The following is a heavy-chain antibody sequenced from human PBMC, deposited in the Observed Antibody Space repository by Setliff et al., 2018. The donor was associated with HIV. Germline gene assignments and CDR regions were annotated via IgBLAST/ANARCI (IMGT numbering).Heavy chain of an antibody. CDR1: GGTFSLYA. CDR2: IIPIFNTA. V-gene: IGHV1-69*01. D-gene: IGHD5-12*01. Sequence: VKVSCTASGGTFSLYAINWVRQAPGQGLEWMGGIIPIFNTANYAQKFQGRVTITADGSTSTAYMELSSLRFEDTATYYCARDQATGYEKVWFSWIDPWGQGTLVTVSS. J-gene: IGHJ5*02. CDR3: ARDQATGYEKVWFSWIDP.